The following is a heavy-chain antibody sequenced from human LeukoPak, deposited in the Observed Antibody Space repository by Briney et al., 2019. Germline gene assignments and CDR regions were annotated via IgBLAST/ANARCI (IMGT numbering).Heavy chain of an antibody. CDR2: INHSGST. CDR3: ARTYDFWSGYWVDY. V-gene: IGHV4-34*01. Sequence: GSLRLSCAASGFTFSNAWMSWVRQAPGKGLEGIGEINHSGSTNYNPSLKSRVTISVDTSKNQFSLKLSSVTAADTAVYYCARTYDFWSGYWVDYWGQGTLVTVSS. D-gene: IGHD3-3*01. J-gene: IGHJ4*02. CDR1: GFTFSNAW.